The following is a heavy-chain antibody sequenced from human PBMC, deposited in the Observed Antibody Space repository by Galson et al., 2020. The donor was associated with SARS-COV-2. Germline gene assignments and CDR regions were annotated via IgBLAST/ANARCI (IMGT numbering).Heavy chain of an antibody. D-gene: IGHD4-17*01. CDR1: GPSISSGSYS. J-gene: IGHJ3*02. V-gene: IGHV4-30-2*01. Sequence: SETLSLTCAVSGPSISSGSYSWTWLRQPPGKGLVRTGYIPHSGCTYYNPSLKSPVTISGDRSKNQFSLRLSSVTAADAAVYYRAIRHCGADAPEAGDSWGRGTRGTV. CDR3: AIRHCGADAPEAGDS. CDR2: IPHSGCT.